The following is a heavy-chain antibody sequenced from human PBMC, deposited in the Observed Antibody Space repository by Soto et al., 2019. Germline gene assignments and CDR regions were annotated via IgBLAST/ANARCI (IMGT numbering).Heavy chain of an antibody. CDR1: GGSFSGYY. J-gene: IGHJ6*02. CDR3: ARERRVVVAATLTNGMDV. CDR2: INHSGST. Sequence: PSETLSLTCAVYGGSFSGYYWSWIRQPPGKGLEWIGEINHSGSTNYNPSLKSRVTISVDTSKNQFSLKLSSVTAADTAVYYCARERRVVVAATLTNGMDVWGQGTTGTVS. D-gene: IGHD2-15*01. V-gene: IGHV4-34*01.